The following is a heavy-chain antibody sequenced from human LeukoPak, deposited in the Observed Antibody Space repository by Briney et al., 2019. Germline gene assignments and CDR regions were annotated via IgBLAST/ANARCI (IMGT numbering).Heavy chain of an antibody. CDR1: GFTFSVSA. Sequence: GGSLRLSCAASGFTFSVSAMHWVRQASGKGLEWVGRIRSKANSYATAYAASVKGRFTISRDDSKNTAYLQMNSLKTEDTAVYYCTRIEDGYSYYYYYYMDVWGKGTTVTVSS. CDR2: IRSKANSYAT. V-gene: IGHV3-73*01. D-gene: IGHD5-24*01. J-gene: IGHJ6*03. CDR3: TRIEDGYSYYYYYYMDV.